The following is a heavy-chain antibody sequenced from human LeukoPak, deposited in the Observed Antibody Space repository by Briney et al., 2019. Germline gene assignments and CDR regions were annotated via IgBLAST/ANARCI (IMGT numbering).Heavy chain of an antibody. Sequence: GGSLRLSCAASGFTFDDYAMHWVRHAPGKGLEWVSSISWNSGSLGYADSVKGRFTISRDNAKNSLFLQMNSLRSEDTAFYYCAKDILRGGYYDSSAYDHWGQGMLVTVSS. J-gene: IGHJ5*02. CDR3: AKDILRGGYYDSSAYDH. V-gene: IGHV3-9*01. CDR2: ISWNSGSL. CDR1: GFTFDDYA. D-gene: IGHD3-22*01.